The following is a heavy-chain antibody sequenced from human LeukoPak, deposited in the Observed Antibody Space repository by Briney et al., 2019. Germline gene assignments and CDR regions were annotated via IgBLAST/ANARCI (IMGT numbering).Heavy chain of an antibody. CDR2: IIPIFGTA. CDR3: AREPPRGYSYGTPY. J-gene: IGHJ4*02. D-gene: IGHD5-18*01. V-gene: IGHV1-69*05. Sequence: SVKVSCKASGYTFTSYGISWVRQAPGQGLEWMGGIIPIFGTANYAQKFQGRVTITTDESTSTAYMELSSLRSEDTAVYYCAREPPRGYSYGTPYWGQGTLVTVSS. CDR1: GYTFTSYG.